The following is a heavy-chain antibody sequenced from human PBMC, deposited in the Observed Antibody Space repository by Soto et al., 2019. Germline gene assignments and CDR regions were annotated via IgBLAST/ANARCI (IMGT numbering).Heavy chain of an antibody. CDR1: GFTFSSYD. V-gene: IGHV3-13*04. CDR2: IGTAGDT. Sequence: GGSLRLSCAASGFTFSSYDMHWVRQATGKGLEWVSAIGTAGDTYYPGSVKGRFTISRENAKNSLYLQMNSLRAGDTAVYYCARVSGGDPSYGMDVWGQGTTVTVSS. D-gene: IGHD4-17*01. CDR3: ARVSGGDPSYGMDV. J-gene: IGHJ6*02.